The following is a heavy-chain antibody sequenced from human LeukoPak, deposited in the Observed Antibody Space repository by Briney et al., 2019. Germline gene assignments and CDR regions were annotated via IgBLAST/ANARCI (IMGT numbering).Heavy chain of an antibody. J-gene: IGHJ4*02. Sequence: SETLSLTCALSGDSMNDYYWSWIRQPAGKGLEWIGQIHTSGDTKYKPSLQSRLTLSIDTSRNQLSLELNFVTAADTATYYCARRDFTSACDFDFWGPGTLVTVSS. CDR3: ARRDFTSACDFDF. V-gene: IGHV4-59*10. CDR2: IHTSGDT. D-gene: IGHD6-19*01. CDR1: GDSMNDYY.